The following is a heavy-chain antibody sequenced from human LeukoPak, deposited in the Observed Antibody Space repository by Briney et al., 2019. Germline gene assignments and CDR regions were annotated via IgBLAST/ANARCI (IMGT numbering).Heavy chain of an antibody. V-gene: IGHV3-30*02. J-gene: IGHJ5*02. CDR2: IRYDGSNK. D-gene: IGHD4-17*01. CDR1: GFTFSIYG. CDR3: AKDEGDYLNWSDP. Sequence: GGSLRLSCAASGFTFSIYGMHWVRQAPGKGLEWVAFIRYDGSNKYYAGSLKGRFTISRDNSTHPLYLQMNSLRAEDTAVHYCAKDEGDYLNWSDPWGQGTLVTVSS.